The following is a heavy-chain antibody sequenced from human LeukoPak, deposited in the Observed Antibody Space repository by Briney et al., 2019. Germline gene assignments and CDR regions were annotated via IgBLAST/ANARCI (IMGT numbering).Heavy chain of an antibody. Sequence: GESLKISCKGSGYSFTSYWIGWVRQMPGKGLEWRGIIYPGDSDTRYSPSFQGQVTISADKSISTAYLQWSSLKASDTAMYYCARQGDYGDQGYYYYGMDAWGQGTTVTVSS. J-gene: IGHJ6*02. V-gene: IGHV5-51*01. CDR1: GYSFTSYW. CDR3: ARQGDYGDQGYYYYGMDA. D-gene: IGHD4-17*01. CDR2: IYPGDSDT.